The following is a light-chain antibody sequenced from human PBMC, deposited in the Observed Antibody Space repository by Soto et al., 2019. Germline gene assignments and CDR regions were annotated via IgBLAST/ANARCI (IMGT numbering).Light chain of an antibody. J-gene: IGLJ3*02. CDR3: QSYDNSFSGWV. V-gene: IGLV1-40*01. Sequence: QAVVTQPPSVSGAPGQRVTISCTGSSSNLGAGYDVHWYQHLPGTAPRLLISANSNRPSGVPDRFSGSKSGTSASLAITGLQAEDEADYYCQSYDNSFSGWVLGGGTKVTVL. CDR1: SSNLGAGYD. CDR2: ANS.